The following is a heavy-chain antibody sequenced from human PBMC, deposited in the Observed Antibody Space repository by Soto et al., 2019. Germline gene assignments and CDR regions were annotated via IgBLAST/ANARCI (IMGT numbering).Heavy chain of an antibody. Sequence: PSETLSLTCTVSGGSISSYYWSCIRQPGGKGLEWIGRIYTSGITNYNPSLKSRVTMSVDTSKNQFSPKLSSVTAADTAVYYCAGTLDGEYCSGGSCYSGNWFDPWGQGTLVTVS. J-gene: IGHJ5*02. CDR2: IYTSGIT. D-gene: IGHD2-15*01. V-gene: IGHV4-4*07. CDR3: AGTLDGEYCSGGSCYSGNWFDP. CDR1: GGSISSYY.